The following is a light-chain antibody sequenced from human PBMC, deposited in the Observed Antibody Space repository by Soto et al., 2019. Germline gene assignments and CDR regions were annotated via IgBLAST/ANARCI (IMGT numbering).Light chain of an antibody. CDR2: DAY. CDR1: QSISSW. CDR3: LQYSSHSWT. Sequence: DLQMTQSPSTLSASVGDRVTITCRASQSISSWLAWYQQKPGKAHELLIFDAYNLTSGVSSRFSGSGSGTVCTLTLSRLQPDDVATYYCLQYSSHSWTFGQGTKVDIK. J-gene: IGKJ1*01. V-gene: IGKV1-5*01.